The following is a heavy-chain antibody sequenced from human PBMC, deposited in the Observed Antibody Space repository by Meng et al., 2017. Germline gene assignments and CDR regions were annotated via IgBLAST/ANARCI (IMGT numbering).Heavy chain of an antibody. V-gene: IGHV1-69*05. Sequence: SVKVSCKASGGTFSSYAISWVRQAPGQGLEWMGGIIPIFGTANYAQKLQGRVTMTTDTSTSTAYMELRSLRSDDTAVYYCARGPGIVVAEEGLAFDIWGQGTMVTVSS. J-gene: IGHJ3*02. CDR2: IIPIFGTA. CDR3: ARGPGIVVAEEGLAFDI. CDR1: GGTFSSYA. D-gene: IGHD3-22*01.